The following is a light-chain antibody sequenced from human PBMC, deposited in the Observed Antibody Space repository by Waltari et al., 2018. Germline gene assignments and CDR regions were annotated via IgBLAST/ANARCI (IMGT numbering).Light chain of an antibody. V-gene: IGKV3-11*01. J-gene: IGKJ2*01. Sequence: EIVLTQSPATLSLSPGERATLSCRASQSVDNYLAWYQQKPGQTPRFLIYDASVRAPGIPDRFSGSGSVTDFTLTISSLEPEDFAVYYCQQRSSWPLTFGQGTKLEIK. CDR2: DAS. CDR1: QSVDNY. CDR3: QQRSSWPLT.